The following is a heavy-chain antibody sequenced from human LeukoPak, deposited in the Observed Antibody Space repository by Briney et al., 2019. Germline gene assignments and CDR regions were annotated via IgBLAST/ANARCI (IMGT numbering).Heavy chain of an antibody. D-gene: IGHD5-18*01. V-gene: IGHV3-23*01. CDR2: ISGSGGST. J-gene: IGHJ4*02. CDR1: GFTFSSYG. Sequence: PGGSLRLSCAASGFTFSSYGMSWVRQAPGKGLEWVSAISGSGGSTYYADSVKGRFTISRGNSKNTVHLQMDSLRAEDSAVYYCAKNAGYSYGLYYFDYWGQGTLVTVSS. CDR3: AKNAGYSYGLYYFDY.